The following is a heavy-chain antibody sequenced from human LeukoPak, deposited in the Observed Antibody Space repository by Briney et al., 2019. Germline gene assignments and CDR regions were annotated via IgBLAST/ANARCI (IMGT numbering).Heavy chain of an antibody. V-gene: IGHV1-69*13. Sequence: SVKVSCKASGGTFSTNSMTWVRQAPGQGLEWIGSIIPMFGTENNAQKFQGRVTVTADEPTSAVYMELRSLRSEDTAVYYCARDSVVPCSGGTCFGAGLAFDIWGQGTMVTVS. CDR2: IIPMFGTE. CDR1: GGTFSTNS. D-gene: IGHD2-15*01. J-gene: IGHJ3*02. CDR3: ARDSVVPCSGGTCFGAGLAFDI.